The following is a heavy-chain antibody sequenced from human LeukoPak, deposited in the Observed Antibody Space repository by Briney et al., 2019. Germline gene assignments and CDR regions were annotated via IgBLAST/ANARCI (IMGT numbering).Heavy chain of an antibody. Sequence: GGSLRLSCAGSGFIFNNYAMHWVRQPPGKGMEWVSGISWNSGSIDYADSVKGRFTISRDNAKNSLYLQMNSLRVEDTAFYYCAKDNRRHYTSGPNPDSLHWGQGALVTVSS. CDR1: GFIFNNYA. CDR3: AKDNRRHYTSGPNPDSLH. V-gene: IGHV3-9*01. D-gene: IGHD6-19*01. CDR2: ISWNSGSI. J-gene: IGHJ4*02.